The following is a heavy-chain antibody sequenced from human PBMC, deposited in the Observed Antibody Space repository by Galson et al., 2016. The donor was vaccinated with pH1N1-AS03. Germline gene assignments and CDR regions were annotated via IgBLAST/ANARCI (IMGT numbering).Heavy chain of an antibody. CDR3: ARGGGSALDS. CDR2: INPSGGST. Sequence: SVKVSCKASGYTFTSFTNEYVHWVRQAPGQGLEWMGMINPSGGSTTYAQKFQGTVSMTTDTSTRTAYMELSRLRSDDTAVYYCARGGGSALDSWGQGTLVTVSS. CDR1: GYTFTSFTNEY. V-gene: IGHV1-46*01. D-gene: IGHD1-26*01. J-gene: IGHJ4*02.